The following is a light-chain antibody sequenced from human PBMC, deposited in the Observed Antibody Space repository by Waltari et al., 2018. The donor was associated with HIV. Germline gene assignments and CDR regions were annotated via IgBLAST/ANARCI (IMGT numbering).Light chain of an antibody. J-gene: IGLJ3*02. CDR3: ATWDDSLNAWV. V-gene: IGLV1-44*01. CDR2: SYG. Sequence: QSVLNQSPPASGTPGQRVIISCSGSSSNLGSNTVTCYQQFPGTAPKLLIYSYGQRPSGVPERFSGSKSATSASLAISGLRSEDEADYYCATWDDSLNAWVFGGGTKLTVL. CDR1: SSNLGSNT.